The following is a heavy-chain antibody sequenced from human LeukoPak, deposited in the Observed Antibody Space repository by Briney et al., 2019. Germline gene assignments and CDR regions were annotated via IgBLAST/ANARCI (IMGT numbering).Heavy chain of an antibody. D-gene: IGHD1-7*01. CDR1: GGSISSYY. CDR3: ARGNWNYASFWFDP. J-gene: IGHJ5*02. Sequence: PSETLSLTCTVSGGSISSYYWSWIRQPPGKGLEWIGYIYYSGSTNYNPSLKSRVSISVETSKNQFSLKLSSVTAADTAVYYCARGNWNYASFWFDPWGQGTLVTVSS. V-gene: IGHV4-59*01. CDR2: IYYSGST.